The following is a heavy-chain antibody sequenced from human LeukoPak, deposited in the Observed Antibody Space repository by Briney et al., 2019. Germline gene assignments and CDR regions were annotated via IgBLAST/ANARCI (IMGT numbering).Heavy chain of an antibody. J-gene: IGHJ4*02. CDR2: IYPGDSDT. CDR3: ARGSGSYHTAYMN. CDR1: GYSFTSYW. Sequence: GESLKTSCKGSGYSFTSYWIGWVRQMPGKGLEWMGIIYPGDSDTRYSPSFQGQVTISADKSLSTAYLQWSSLKASGTAMYYCARGSGSYHTAYMNWGQGSPVTVSS. V-gene: IGHV5-51*01. D-gene: IGHD1-26*01.